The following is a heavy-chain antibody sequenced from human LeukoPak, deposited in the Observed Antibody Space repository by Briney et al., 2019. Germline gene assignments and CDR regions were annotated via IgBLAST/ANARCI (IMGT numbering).Heavy chain of an antibody. Sequence: PSETLSLTCTVSGGSISSYYWSWIRQPPGKGLEWIGYIYYSGSTNYNPSLKSRVTISVDTSKNQFSLKLSSVTAADTAVYYCARHVTAMAPIDYWGQGTLVTVSS. CDR2: IYYSGST. D-gene: IGHD5-18*01. V-gene: IGHV4-59*08. CDR1: GGSISSYY. J-gene: IGHJ4*02. CDR3: ARHVTAMAPIDY.